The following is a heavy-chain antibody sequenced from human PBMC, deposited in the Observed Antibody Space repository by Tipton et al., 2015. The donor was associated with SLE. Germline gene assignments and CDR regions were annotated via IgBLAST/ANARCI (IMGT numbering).Heavy chain of an antibody. J-gene: IGHJ5*02. D-gene: IGHD3-16*01. CDR2: IYYSGST. CDR1: GGSIRSFY. CDR3: ARDPRGENWFDP. V-gene: IGHV4-59*12. Sequence: TLSLTCTVSGGSIRSFYWSWIRQPPGKGLEWIGHIYYSGSTNYNPSLKSRVTISVDTSKNQFSLNLSSVTAADTAVYYCARDPRGENWFDPWGQGTLVTVSS.